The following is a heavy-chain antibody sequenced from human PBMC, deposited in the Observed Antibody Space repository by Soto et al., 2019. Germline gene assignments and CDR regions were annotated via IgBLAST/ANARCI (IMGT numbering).Heavy chain of an antibody. CDR3: ARETVVVVVAATPVAFDY. CDR1: GGSISSSSYY. D-gene: IGHD2-15*01. Sequence: SETLSLTCTVSGGSISSSSYYWGWIRQPPGKGLEWIGSIYYSGSTYYNPSLKSRVTISVGTSKNQFSLKLSSVTAADTAVYYCARETVVVVVAATPVAFDYWGQGTLVTVSS. J-gene: IGHJ4*02. V-gene: IGHV4-39*01. CDR2: IYYSGST.